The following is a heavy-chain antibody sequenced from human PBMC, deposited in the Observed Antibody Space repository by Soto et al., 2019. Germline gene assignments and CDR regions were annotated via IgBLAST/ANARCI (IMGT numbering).Heavy chain of an antibody. Sequence: ASVKVSCKASGYTFTSYGISWVRQAPGQGLEWMGWISAYNGNTNYAQKLQGRVTMTTDTSTSTAYMELRSLRSDDTAVYYCARDRYYDILTGYYSAYYFDYWGQGTLVTVSS. J-gene: IGHJ4*02. CDR2: ISAYNGNT. CDR1: GYTFTSYG. V-gene: IGHV1-18*01. CDR3: ARDRYYDILTGYYSAYYFDY. D-gene: IGHD3-9*01.